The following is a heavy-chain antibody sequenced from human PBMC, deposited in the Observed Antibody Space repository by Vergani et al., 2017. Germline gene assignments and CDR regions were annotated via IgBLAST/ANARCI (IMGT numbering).Heavy chain of an antibody. CDR1: GGSFSGYY. Sequence: QVQLQQWGAGLLKPSETLSLTCAVYGGSFSGYYWSWIRQPPGKGLEWIGEINHSGSTNYNPSLKSRVTISVDTSKNQFSLKLSSVTAADTAVYYCARETQIEGYSYGYGGYYYYYGMDVWGQGTTVTVSS. CDR3: ARETQIEGYSYGYGGYYYYYGMDV. V-gene: IGHV4-34*01. CDR2: INHSGST. D-gene: IGHD5-18*01. J-gene: IGHJ6*02.